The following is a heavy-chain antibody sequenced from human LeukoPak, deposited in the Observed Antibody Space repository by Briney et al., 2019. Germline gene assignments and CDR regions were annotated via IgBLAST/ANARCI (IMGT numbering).Heavy chain of an antibody. CDR2: ISGSGGST. V-gene: IGHV3-23*01. CDR3: AKDLLSRSIGYFDY. Sequence: PGGSLRLSCAASGFTFSSYAMSWVRQAPRKGLEWVSAISGSGGSTYYADSVKGRFTISRDNSKNTLYLQMNSLRAEDTAVYYCAKDLLSRSIGYFDYWGQGTLVTVSS. D-gene: IGHD6-6*01. CDR1: GFTFSSYA. J-gene: IGHJ4*02.